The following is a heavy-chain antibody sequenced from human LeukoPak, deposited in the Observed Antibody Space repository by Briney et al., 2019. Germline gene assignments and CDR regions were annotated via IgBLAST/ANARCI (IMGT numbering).Heavy chain of an antibody. D-gene: IGHD6-13*01. CDR1: GFNISSNY. Sequence: GGSLRLSCAASGFNISSNYMSWVRQAPGKGLEWVSVIFSGDGRYYADSVKGRFTISRGKSKNTVYLQMNSLRAEDTAIYYCARVRAGIFDFWGQGTLVTVSS. J-gene: IGHJ4*02. CDR2: IFSGDGR. V-gene: IGHV3-53*01. CDR3: ARVRAGIFDF.